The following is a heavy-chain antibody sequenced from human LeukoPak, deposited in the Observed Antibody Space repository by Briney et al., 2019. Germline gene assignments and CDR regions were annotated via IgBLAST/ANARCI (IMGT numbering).Heavy chain of an antibody. D-gene: IGHD3-22*01. CDR2: IYYSGST. Sequence: SETLSLTCTVFGGSIRGYHWSWIRQPPGKGLEWIGYIYYSGSTNYNPSLKSRVTISVDTSKNQFSLKLSSVTAADTAVYYCARHGPPYYYDSSGSFDYWGQGTLVTVPS. J-gene: IGHJ4*02. V-gene: IGHV4-59*08. CDR3: ARHGPPYYYDSSGSFDY. CDR1: GGSIRGYH.